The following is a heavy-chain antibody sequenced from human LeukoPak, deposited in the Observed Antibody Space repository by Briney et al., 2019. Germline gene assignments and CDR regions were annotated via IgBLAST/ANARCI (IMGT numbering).Heavy chain of an antibody. J-gene: IGHJ4*02. CDR3: ASRSSIWSGYQDTLYYFDS. Sequence: SETLSLTCTVSGGSISSYYWSWLRQPPGKRLEWIGHIYYSGSTNYNPSLKSRVTISVDTSKNQFSLKLSSVTAADTAVYYCASRSSIWSGYQDTLYYFDSWGQGTLVTVSS. D-gene: IGHD3-3*01. CDR2: IYYSGST. V-gene: IGHV4-59*01. CDR1: GGSISSYY.